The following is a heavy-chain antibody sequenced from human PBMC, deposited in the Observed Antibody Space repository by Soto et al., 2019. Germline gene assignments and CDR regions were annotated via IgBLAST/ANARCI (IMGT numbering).Heavy chain of an antibody. J-gene: IGHJ5*02. CDR2: INHSGST. CDR3: ARGFAHRVRLNLRLLDA. CDR1: VVSFSGYY. D-gene: IGHD6-13*01. V-gene: IGHV4-34*01. Sequence: SETLSLTCAVYVVSFSGYYWSCIRQAPGKWLEWIGEINHSGSTNYNPSLKRRVTISVDTSKNQFSLKLSSVTAADTAVYYCARGFAHRVRLNLRLLDAWGQGTRFTVS.